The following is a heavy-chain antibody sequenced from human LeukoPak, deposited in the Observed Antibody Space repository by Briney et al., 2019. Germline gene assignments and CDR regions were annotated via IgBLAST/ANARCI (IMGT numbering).Heavy chain of an antibody. CDR2: IYYSGST. CDR1: GGSVSSGSYY. CDR3: ARENYDFWSGYSSIHYYGMDV. Sequence: SETLSLTCTVSGGSVSSGSYYWSWIRQPPGKGLEWIGYIYYSGSTNYNPSLKSRVTISVDTSKNQFSLKLSSVIAADTAVYYCARENYDFWSGYSSIHYYGMDVWGQGTTVTVSS. V-gene: IGHV4-61*01. J-gene: IGHJ6*02. D-gene: IGHD3-3*01.